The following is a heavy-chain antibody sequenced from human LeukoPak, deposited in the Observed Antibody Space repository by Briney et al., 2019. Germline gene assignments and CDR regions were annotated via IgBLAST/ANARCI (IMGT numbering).Heavy chain of an antibody. V-gene: IGHV4-4*07. J-gene: IGHJ6*02. CDR2: IYSSGST. Sequence: PSETLSLTCTVSGGSISSYYWNWIRQPAGKGLEWIGHIYSSGSTNYNPSLRSRVTISVDTSKNHFSLKLSSVTAADTAVYYCARVTRSYYYGSGRAPYYYHGLDVWGQGTTVTVSS. D-gene: IGHD3-10*01. CDR1: GGSISSYY. CDR3: ARVTRSYYYGSGRAPYYYHGLDV.